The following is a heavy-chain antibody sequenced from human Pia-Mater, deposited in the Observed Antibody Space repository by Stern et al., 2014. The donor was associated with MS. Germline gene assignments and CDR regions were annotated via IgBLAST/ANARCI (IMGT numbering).Heavy chain of an antibody. CDR1: GYTLTELS. CDR3: ATDLRVRGVIIRDY. J-gene: IGHJ4*02. D-gene: IGHD3-10*01. CDR2: FDPEDGEA. V-gene: IGHV1-24*01. Sequence: QVQLVQSGAEVKKPGASVKVSCKVSGYTLTELSMHWVRQAPGNGLQWMGGFDPEDGEAIYAQKFQGRVTMTEDTSTDTAYMELSSLRSEDTAVYYCATDLRVRGVIIRDYWGQGTLVTVSS.